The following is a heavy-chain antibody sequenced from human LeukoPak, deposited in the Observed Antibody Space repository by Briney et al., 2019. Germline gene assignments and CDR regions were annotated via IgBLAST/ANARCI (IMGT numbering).Heavy chain of an antibody. CDR3: ARGSSITIFGVVNFYYMDV. D-gene: IGHD3-3*01. J-gene: IGHJ6*03. CDR2: IYDSGST. CDR1: GGAISSYY. Sequence: SETLSLTCTVSGGAISSYYWSWIRQPPGKGLEWIGYIYDSGSTTYNPSPKSRVTISIDTSKNQFSLKLTSVTAADTAVYYCARGSSITIFGVVNFYYMDVWGRGTTVTVSS. V-gene: IGHV4-59*12.